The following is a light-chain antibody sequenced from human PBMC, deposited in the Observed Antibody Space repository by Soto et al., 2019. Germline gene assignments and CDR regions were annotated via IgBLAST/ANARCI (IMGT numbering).Light chain of an antibody. CDR3: QQYGSSGT. V-gene: IGKV3-15*01. CDR1: QSVSSN. Sequence: EIVMTQSPATLSVSPGERATLSCRASQSVSSNLAWYQQKPGQAPRLLIYGASTRATGIPARLSGSGSGTEFTLTISSKQSEDFAVYYCQQYGSSGTFGQGTKVYIK. J-gene: IGKJ1*01. CDR2: GAS.